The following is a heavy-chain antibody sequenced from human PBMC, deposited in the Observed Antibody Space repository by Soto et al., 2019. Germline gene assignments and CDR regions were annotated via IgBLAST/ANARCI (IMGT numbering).Heavy chain of an antibody. CDR1: GYTFTNYA. CDR3: ASESYGGEFDY. D-gene: IGHD4-17*01. V-gene: IGHV1-3*05. CDR2: INAGNGNT. J-gene: IGHJ4*02. Sequence: QVQLVKSGAEEKKPGASVKVSCKASGYTFTNYAMHWMRQAPGQRLEWMGWINAGNGNTKYSQKFQGRVTITRDTSASTAYMELSSLRSEDTAVYYFASESYGGEFDYWGQGTLVTVSS.